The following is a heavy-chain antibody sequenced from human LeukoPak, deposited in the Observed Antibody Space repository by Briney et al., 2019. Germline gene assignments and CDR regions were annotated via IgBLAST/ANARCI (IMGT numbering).Heavy chain of an antibody. CDR2: ISYDGSNK. Sequence: GGSLRLSCAASGFTFSSYGMHWVRQAPGKGLEWVAVISYDGSNKYYADSVKGRFTISRDNSEITLYLQMNSLRVEDTAVYYCATRGRLTTVVTLDAFDIWGQGTMVTVSS. CDR1: GFTFSSYG. CDR3: ATRGRLTTVVTLDAFDI. D-gene: IGHD4-23*01. J-gene: IGHJ3*02. V-gene: IGHV3-30*03.